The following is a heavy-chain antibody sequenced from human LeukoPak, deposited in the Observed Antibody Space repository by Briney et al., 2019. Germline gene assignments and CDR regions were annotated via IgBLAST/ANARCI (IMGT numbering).Heavy chain of an antibody. CDR2: ISAYNGNT. D-gene: IGHD3-9*01. CDR1: GYTFTSYG. CDR3: AKVDDIFTASVWTVYFYATDV. J-gene: IGHJ6*02. Sequence: ASVKVSCKASGYTFTSYGISWVRQAPGQGLEWMGWISAYNGNTNYAQKFQGRVTMTTDTSTSTAYMELRSLRSDDTAVYYCAKVDDIFTASVWTVYFYATDVWGQGTTVTVSS. V-gene: IGHV1-18*01.